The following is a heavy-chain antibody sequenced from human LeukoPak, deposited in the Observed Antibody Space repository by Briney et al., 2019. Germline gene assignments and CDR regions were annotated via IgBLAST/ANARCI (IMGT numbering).Heavy chain of an antibody. V-gene: IGHV7-4-1*02. CDR1: GYTFTSYA. CDR2: INTNTWNP. D-gene: IGHD3-16*01. J-gene: IGHJ4*02. CDR3: ARSAAVTITSSATYYFDY. Sequence: GASVNVSCKASGYTFTSYAMHGVRQAPGQGLEWMGWINTNTWNPTYAQGFTGRLVFSLDTSVSTAYVQISSLKADENAVYYCARSAAVTITSSATYYFDYGGQGTLVTVSS.